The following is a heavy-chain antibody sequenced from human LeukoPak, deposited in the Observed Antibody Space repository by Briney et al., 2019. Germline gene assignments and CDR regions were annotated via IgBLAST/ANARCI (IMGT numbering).Heavy chain of an antibody. CDR1: GYTFTSYG. D-gene: IGHD2-2*01. V-gene: IGHV1-69*05. CDR3: ATQLVVPAAETLQFDY. Sequence: ASVKVSCKASGYTFTSYGISWVRQAPGQGLEWMGGIIPIFGTANYAQKFQGRVTITTDESTSTAYMELSSLRSEDTAVYYCATQLVVPAAETLQFDYWGQGTLVTVSS. J-gene: IGHJ4*02. CDR2: IIPIFGTA.